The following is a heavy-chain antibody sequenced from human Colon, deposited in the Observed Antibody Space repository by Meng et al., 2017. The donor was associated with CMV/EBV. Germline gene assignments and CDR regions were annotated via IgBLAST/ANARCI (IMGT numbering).Heavy chain of an antibody. D-gene: IGHD2-2*01. CDR2: INPNGGGT. CDR1: GYSFTDYY. Sequence: ASVKVSCKASGYSFTDYYLHWVRQAPGQGLEWMGWINPNGGGTDYARAFEGRVTMTREMSTTTAYLELHRLTPDDTAVYYCARVGCGTTSCSQGLDPWGQGTLVTVSS. J-gene: IGHJ5*02. V-gene: IGHV1-2*02. CDR3: ARVGCGTTSCSQGLDP.